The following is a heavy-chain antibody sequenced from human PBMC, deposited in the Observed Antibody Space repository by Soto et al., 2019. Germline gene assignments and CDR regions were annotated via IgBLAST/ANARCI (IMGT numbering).Heavy chain of an antibody. J-gene: IGHJ4*02. Sequence: PGGSLRLSCAASGFTFSDYYMTWIRQAPGKGLEWVSLISGTGSYTNYANSLRGRFTISRDNAKNSLYLQVDNLRAEDTAVYYCARERSSYYGQYDYWGLGTLVTVSS. CDR1: GFTFSDYY. D-gene: IGHD3-22*01. V-gene: IGHV3-11*06. CDR3: ARERSSYYGQYDY. CDR2: ISGTGSYT.